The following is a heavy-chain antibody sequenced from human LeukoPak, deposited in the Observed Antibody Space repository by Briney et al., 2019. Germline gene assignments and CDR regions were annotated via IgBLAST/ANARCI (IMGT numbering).Heavy chain of an antibody. V-gene: IGHV4-34*01. CDR2: INHSGST. J-gene: IGHJ6*03. CDR1: GGSFSGYY. Sequence: SETLSLTCAVYGGSFSGYYWSWIRQPPGKGLEWIGEINHSGSTNYNPSLKSRVTISVDTSKNQFSLKLSSVTAADTAVYYCARGSGSSRYYYYYMDVWGQGTMVTVSS. CDR3: ARGSGSSRYYYYYMDV. D-gene: IGHD6-6*01.